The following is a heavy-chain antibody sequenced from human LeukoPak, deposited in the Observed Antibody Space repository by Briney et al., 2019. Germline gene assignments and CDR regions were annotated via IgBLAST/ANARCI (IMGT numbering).Heavy chain of an antibody. CDR3: ASARPIHYYGHYYYGMDV. Sequence: SETLSLTCTVSGGSISSYYWSWIRQPPGKGLEGIGEINHSGSTNYNPSLKSRVTISVDTSKNQFSLKLSSVTAADTAVYYCASARPIHYYGHYYYGMDVWGQGTTVTVSS. J-gene: IGHJ6*02. D-gene: IGHD3-10*01. V-gene: IGHV4-34*01. CDR1: GGSISSYY. CDR2: INHSGST.